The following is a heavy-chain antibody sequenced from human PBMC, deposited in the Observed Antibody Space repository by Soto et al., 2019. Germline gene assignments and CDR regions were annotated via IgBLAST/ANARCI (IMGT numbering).Heavy chain of an antibody. CDR2: ICNNGCNK. D-gene: IGHD2-2*01. CDR3: ARKGVSPSPGVFDY. CDR1: GFTFSSYS. V-gene: IGHV3-33*08. Sequence: GGSLRLSCAASGFTFSSYSMNWVRQAPGKGLEWVSVICNNGCNKYYANSVKGRFTISRDNSKNTLYLQMNSLRAEDTAVYYCARKGVSPSPGVFDYWGQGTLVTVSS. J-gene: IGHJ4*02.